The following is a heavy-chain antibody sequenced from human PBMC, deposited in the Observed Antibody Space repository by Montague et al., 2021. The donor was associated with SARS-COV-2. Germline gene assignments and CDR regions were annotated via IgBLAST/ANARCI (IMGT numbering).Heavy chain of an antibody. CDR2: VYNYGST. V-gene: IGHV4-61*01. CDR1: GGSVSSGSNY. Sequence: SETLSLTCSVSGGSVSSGSNYWSWIRQSPGKGLGWIGYVYNYGSTDYNPSLKSRVTISLDTSKNQFSLRLSSVTAADTAVYYCAREATDYGSGSYYFPFAYWGQGILVTVSS. J-gene: IGHJ4*02. CDR3: AREATDYGSGSYYFPFAY. D-gene: IGHD3-10*01.